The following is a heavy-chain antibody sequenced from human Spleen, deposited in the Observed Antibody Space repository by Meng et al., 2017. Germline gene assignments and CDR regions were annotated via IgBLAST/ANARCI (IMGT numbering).Heavy chain of an antibody. V-gene: IGHV4-4*02. CDR3: ARNLVGSSLDY. D-gene: IGHD1-14*01. CDR2: IYHSGRA. J-gene: IGHJ4*02. Sequence: VQLQESGPGLVKPSGTLSLTCAVSGGSISTRDWWTWVRQPPGKGLEWIGEIYHSGRANYIPTLKSRVTISVDKSKNQFSLDLRSVIAADTAVYLCARNLVGSSLDYWGQGTLVTVSS. CDR1: GGSISTRDW.